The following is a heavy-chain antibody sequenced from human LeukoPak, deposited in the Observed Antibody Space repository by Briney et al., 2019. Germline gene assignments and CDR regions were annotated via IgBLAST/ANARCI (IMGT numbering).Heavy chain of an antibody. Sequence: SGPTLVNPTQTLTLTCTFSGFSLSTSGVGVGWIRQPPRQALEWLALIYWDDDKRYSPSLKSRLTITKDTSKNLVVLTMTNMDPVDTATYYSAHVTTTSPVDYWGQGTLVTVSS. CDR3: AHVTTTSPVDY. D-gene: IGHD1-1*01. CDR2: IYWDDDK. CDR1: GFSLSTSGVG. V-gene: IGHV2-5*02. J-gene: IGHJ4*02.